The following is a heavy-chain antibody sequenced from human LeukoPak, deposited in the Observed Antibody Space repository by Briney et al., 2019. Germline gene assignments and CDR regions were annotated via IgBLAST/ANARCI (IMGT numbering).Heavy chain of an antibody. CDR3: ARENQWKWFDP. Sequence: SETLSLTCAVYGESFSAYYWTWIRQPPGKGLEWIGDISHRGDTNSNPSLKSRVTISVDKSKNQFSLKLSSMTAADTAVYYCARENQWKWFDPWGQGTLVTVSS. CDR2: ISHRGDT. D-gene: IGHD6-19*01. CDR1: GESFSAYY. V-gene: IGHV4-34*01. J-gene: IGHJ5*01.